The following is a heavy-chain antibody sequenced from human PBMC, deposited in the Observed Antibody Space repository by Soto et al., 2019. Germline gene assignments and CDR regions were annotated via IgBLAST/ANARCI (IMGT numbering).Heavy chain of an antibody. V-gene: IGHV4-31*03. D-gene: IGHD1-1*01. CDR2: IFYSGTT. CDR1: GCSISSGGYF. J-gene: IGHJ4*02. Sequence: TLSLTCTVSGCSISSGGYFWSWIRQPPGKGLEWIGNIFYSGTTYYSPSLKSRVTISVDTSKNQFSLKLSSVTAADTAVYFCARGVLYWGQGTLVTVS. CDR3: ARGVLY.